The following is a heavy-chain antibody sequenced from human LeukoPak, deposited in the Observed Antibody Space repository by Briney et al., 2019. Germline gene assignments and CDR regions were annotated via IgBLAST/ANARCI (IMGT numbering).Heavy chain of an antibody. D-gene: IGHD6-13*01. CDR1: GFTVSSNY. J-gene: IGHJ4*02. CDR2: IYSGGST. CDR3: ARRHSGSWPFDF. V-gene: IGHV3-66*02. Sequence: GGSLRLSCAASGFTVSSNYMSWVRQAPGKGLEWVSVIYSGGSTYYADSVKGRFTISRDNSKNTLYLQMNSLRAEDTAVFYCARRHSGSWPFDFWGRGTLVTVSS.